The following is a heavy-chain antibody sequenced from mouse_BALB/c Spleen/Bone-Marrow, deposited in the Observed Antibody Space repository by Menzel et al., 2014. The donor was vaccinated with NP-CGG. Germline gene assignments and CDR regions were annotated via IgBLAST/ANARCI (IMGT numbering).Heavy chain of an antibody. V-gene: IGHV1-12*01. D-gene: IGHD2-1*01. CDR2: IYPGNGDT. Sequence: QVQLQQSGAELVKPGASVKMSCKASGYTFTTYNMHWVKQTPGQGLEWIGAIYPGNGDTSYNQKFKGKATLTADKSSSSAYMQLSSLTSEDFAVYYCARSYGNPYYFDYWGQGTTLTVSS. CDR3: ARSYGNPYYFDY. J-gene: IGHJ2*01. CDR1: GYTFTTYN.